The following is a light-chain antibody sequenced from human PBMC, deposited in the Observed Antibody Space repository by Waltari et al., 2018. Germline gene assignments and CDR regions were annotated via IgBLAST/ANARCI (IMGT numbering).Light chain of an antibody. CDR3: CSYAGSYTWV. V-gene: IGLV2-11*01. J-gene: IGLJ3*02. CDR2: DVT. Sequence: SALTQPRSVSGSPGQSVTISCTGTTNDLGSYNYVSWYQKHPGKAPKLIILDVTKRPSGVPDRLSGSKSGNTAYLTISGLRAEDEAEYYCCSYAGSYTWVFGGGTKLTVV. CDR1: TNDLGSYNY.